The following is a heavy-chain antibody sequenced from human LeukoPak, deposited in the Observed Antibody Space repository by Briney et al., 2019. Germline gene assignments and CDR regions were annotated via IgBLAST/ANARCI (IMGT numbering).Heavy chain of an antibody. J-gene: IGHJ6*03. CDR2: INPNSGGT. CDR3: ARDYQIRGSSWYKDSSYYMDV. Sequence: GASVKVSCKASGYTFTGYYMHWVRQAPGQGLEWMGWINPNSGGTNYAQKFQGRVTMTRDTSISTAYMELSRLRSDDPAVYYCARDYQIRGSSWYKDSSYYMDVWGKGTTVTVSS. CDR1: GYTFTGYY. D-gene: IGHD6-13*01. V-gene: IGHV1-2*02.